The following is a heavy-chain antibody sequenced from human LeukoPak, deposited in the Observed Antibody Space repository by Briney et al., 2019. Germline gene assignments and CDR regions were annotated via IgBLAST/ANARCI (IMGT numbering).Heavy chain of an antibody. CDR2: MNPSTGST. J-gene: IGHJ5*02. Sequence: ASVKVSCKAAGYTFTRYDITWVRQATGQGPESMGWMNPSTGSTVYAQKFQDRVTMTRDTSTNTAYMELSSLKSEDTAVYYCARSLRPETAVVNWCDPWGQGTLVTVSS. CDR1: GYTFTRYD. CDR3: ARSLRPETAVVNWCDP. D-gene: IGHD5-18*01. V-gene: IGHV1-8*01.